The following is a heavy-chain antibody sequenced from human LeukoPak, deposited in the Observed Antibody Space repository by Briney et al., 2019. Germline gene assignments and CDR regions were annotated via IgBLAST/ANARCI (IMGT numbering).Heavy chain of an antibody. CDR3: ARVPITYYYGSGSYFCGMDV. J-gene: IGHJ6*04. D-gene: IGHD3-10*01. Sequence: PGGSLRLSCAASGFTFSSYWMSWVRLAPGKGLERVANIKQDGSEIYYVDSVKGRFTISRDNAKNSLYLQMNTLRAEDTAVYYCARVPITYYYGSGSYFCGMDVWGKGTTVSVSS. CDR2: IKQDGSEI. CDR1: GFTFSSYW. V-gene: IGHV3-7*03.